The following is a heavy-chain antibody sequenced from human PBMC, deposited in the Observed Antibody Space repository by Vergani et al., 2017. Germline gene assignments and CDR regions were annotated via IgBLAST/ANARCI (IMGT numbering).Heavy chain of an antibody. J-gene: IGHJ6*03. CDR1: GGSFTSYH. V-gene: IGHV4-34*01. CDR2: IDHTGRP. Sequence: QVQLQQWGGGLLKPSETLSLTCVVNGGSFTSYHWTWIRQSPGEGLEWVGDIDHTGRPDYNPSLKSRLTMSVDKSRNTFSLTLNSVTATDTAIYFCARVNTETNGHLYYYYYMDVWGQGTAVTVS. D-gene: IGHD4-11*01. CDR3: ARVNTETNGHLYYYYYMDV.